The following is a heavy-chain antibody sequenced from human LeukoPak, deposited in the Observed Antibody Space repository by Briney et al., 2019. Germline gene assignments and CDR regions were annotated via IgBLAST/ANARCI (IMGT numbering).Heavy chain of an antibody. V-gene: IGHV3-23*01. D-gene: IGHD2-8*01. CDR3: AKKPGHCTSLFCYENY. J-gene: IGHJ4*02. Sequence: GGSLRLSCAASGFTFSSYAMSWVRQAPGKGLEWLSFISGSGDSTHYADSVKGRFTISRDNSKNTLDLQMNSLRAEDTAVYYCAKKPGHCTSLFCYENYWGQGTLVTVSS. CDR2: ISGSGDST. CDR1: GFTFSSYA.